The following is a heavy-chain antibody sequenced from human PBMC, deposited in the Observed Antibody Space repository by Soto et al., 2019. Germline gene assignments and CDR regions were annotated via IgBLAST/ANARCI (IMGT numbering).Heavy chain of an antibody. J-gene: IGHJ5*02. CDR3: ARDLSGGDGYNYDWFDP. Sequence: SETLSLTCTVSGGSISNYYWSWIRQPPGKGLEWIGYFYYTGITNYNPSLKSRISMSVDTSKNQFSLKLSSVTAADTAVYYCARDLSGGDGYNYDWFDPWGQGTLVTVSS. CDR2: FYYTGIT. V-gene: IGHV4-59*12. CDR1: GGSISNYY. D-gene: IGHD5-12*01.